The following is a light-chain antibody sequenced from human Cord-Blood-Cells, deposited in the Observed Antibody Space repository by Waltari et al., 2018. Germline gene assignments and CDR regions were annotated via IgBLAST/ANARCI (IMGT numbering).Light chain of an antibody. CDR3: QQRSNWPLT. Sequence: EIVLTQSRATLSLSPGEGASLSCRASQSVSSYLAWYQQKPGQAPRLLIYDASNRATGIPARFSGSGSGTDFTLTISSLEPEDFAVYYCQQRSNWPLTFGGGTKVEIK. CDR1: QSVSSY. CDR2: DAS. J-gene: IGKJ4*01. V-gene: IGKV3-11*01.